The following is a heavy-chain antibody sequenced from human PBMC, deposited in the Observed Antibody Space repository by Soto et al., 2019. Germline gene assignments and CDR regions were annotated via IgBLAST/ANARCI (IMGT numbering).Heavy chain of an antibody. J-gene: IGHJ4*02. CDR3: TGWNDYGDL. Sequence: EVQLLESGGGLVQPGGSLRLSCAVSGFSYSTYGVTWVRQAPGKGLEWVCGVSGGSGATNYRDSVRGRFTITGDESRNTVYLKMHSLRVEDTAVYYCTGWNDYGDLWGQGTLVTVSS. D-gene: IGHD1-1*01. CDR1: GFSYSTYG. V-gene: IGHV3-23*01. CDR2: VSGGSGAT.